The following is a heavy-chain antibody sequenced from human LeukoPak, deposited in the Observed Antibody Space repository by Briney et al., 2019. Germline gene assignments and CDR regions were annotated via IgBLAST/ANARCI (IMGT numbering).Heavy chain of an antibody. CDR1: GYTFTAYY. D-gene: IGHD3-9*01. J-gene: IGHJ4*02. CDR2: ITPNSGGT. Sequence: GASVKVSCKASGYTFTAYYIHWVRQAPGQGLEWLGWITPNSGGTNYGQKFQGRVTMTSDTSISTAYMELSRLRSDDTAVYYCARDVPMFTVFPAYWGQGTLVTVSS. CDR3: ARDVPMFTVFPAY. V-gene: IGHV1-2*02.